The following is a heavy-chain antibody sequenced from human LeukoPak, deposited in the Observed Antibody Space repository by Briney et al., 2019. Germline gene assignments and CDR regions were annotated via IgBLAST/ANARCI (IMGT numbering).Heavy chain of an antibody. CDR1: GFTFSTYG. Sequence: GGPLRLSCAASGFTFSTYGMHCVRQAPGKRLEGVALISYDGSNKYYADSVKGRFTISRDNPKNTLFLQMNSLRAEDTAVYYCANQRGRYCSGDSCYFTLDYWGQGTLVTVSS. CDR2: ISYDGSNK. D-gene: IGHD2-15*01. J-gene: IGHJ4*02. CDR3: ANQRGRYCSGDSCYFTLDY. V-gene: IGHV3-30*18.